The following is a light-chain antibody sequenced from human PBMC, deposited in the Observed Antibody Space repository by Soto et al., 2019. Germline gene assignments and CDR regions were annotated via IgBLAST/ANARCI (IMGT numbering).Light chain of an antibody. CDR2: DVS. J-gene: IGKJ1*01. CDR1: QSVSSN. V-gene: IGKV3D-15*01. Sequence: EIVMTQSPATLSVSPGERATLSCRASQSVSSNLAWYQQKPGQAPRLLIYDVSARATGIPARFSGSGSGTEFTLTISSLQSEDFAVYYCQQYSVYWTFGQGTKVEIK. CDR3: QQYSVYWT.